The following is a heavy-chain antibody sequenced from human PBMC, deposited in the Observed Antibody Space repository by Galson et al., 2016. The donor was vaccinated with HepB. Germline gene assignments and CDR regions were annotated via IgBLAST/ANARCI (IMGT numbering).Heavy chain of an antibody. V-gene: IGHV3-15*01. J-gene: IGHJ4*02. D-gene: IGHD2-21*01. CDR2: IKSKTAVGTT. CDR1: GFNFADAW. CDR3: VTRGGENN. Sequence: SLRLSCAASGFNFADAWMNWVSQAPGEGLEWVGRIKSKTAVGTTDYAAPVKGRFTISRDDSKNTLYLQMNSLKTEDTAMYYCVTRGGENNWGPGTLVTVSS.